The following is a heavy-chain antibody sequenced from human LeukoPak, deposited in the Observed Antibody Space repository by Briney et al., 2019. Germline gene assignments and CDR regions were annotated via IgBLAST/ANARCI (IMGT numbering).Heavy chain of an antibody. CDR3: ASVRPGSTTNGNYGMDV. CDR2: INSDGSST. Sequence: TGGSLRLFCAASGFTFSSYWMHWVRQAPGKGLVWVSRINSDGSSTSYADSVKGRFTVSRDNAKNMLYLQMNSLRAEDTAVYYCASVRPGSTTNGNYGMDVWGQGTTVTVSS. D-gene: IGHD2-2*01. J-gene: IGHJ6*02. V-gene: IGHV3-74*01. CDR1: GFTFSSYW.